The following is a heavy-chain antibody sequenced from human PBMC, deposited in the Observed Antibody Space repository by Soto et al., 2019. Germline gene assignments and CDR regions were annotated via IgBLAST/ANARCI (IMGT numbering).Heavy chain of an antibody. CDR1: GGSISGYY. CDR3: ARHHWFGVLDY. V-gene: IGHV4-59*08. Sequence: SETLSLTCTVSGGSISGYYWSLIRQPPGKGLEWIGYIYYSGSTNYNPSLKSRVTISVDTSKNQFSLKLSSVTAADTAVYYCARHHWFGVLDYWGQGTLVTVSS. CDR2: IYYSGST. D-gene: IGHD3-10*01. J-gene: IGHJ4*02.